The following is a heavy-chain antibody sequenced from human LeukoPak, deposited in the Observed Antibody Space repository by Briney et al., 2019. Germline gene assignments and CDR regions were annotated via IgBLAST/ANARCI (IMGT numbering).Heavy chain of an antibody. D-gene: IGHD6-19*01. CDR1: GFTFSSYA. CDR2: IYSGGST. Sequence: SGGSLRLSCAASGFTFSSYAMSWVRQAPGKGLEWVSVIYSGGSTYYADSVKGRFTISRDNSKNTLYLQMNSLRAEDTAVYYCARDAAGKPSYYYGMDVWGQGTTVTVSS. V-gene: IGHV3-66*01. J-gene: IGHJ6*02. CDR3: ARDAAGKPSYYYGMDV.